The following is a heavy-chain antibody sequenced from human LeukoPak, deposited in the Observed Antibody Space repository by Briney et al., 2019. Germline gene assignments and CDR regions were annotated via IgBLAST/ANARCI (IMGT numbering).Heavy chain of an antibody. J-gene: IGHJ2*01. CDR3: ARGGEVLQARNWYFDL. Sequence: PAGSLRLSCAASGFTFSSHSKYWVRQAPGQGQARVSSIRGISSYIYYADSVKGRFTIARDNATNARYLQMNSLRAEDTAVYYWARGGEVLQARNWYFDLWGRGTLVTVSS. CDR2: IRGISSYI. V-gene: IGHV3-21*01. CDR1: GFTFSSHS. D-gene: IGHD3-16*01.